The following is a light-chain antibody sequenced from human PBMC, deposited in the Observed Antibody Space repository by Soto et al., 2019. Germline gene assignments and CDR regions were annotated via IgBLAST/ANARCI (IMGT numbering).Light chain of an antibody. CDR3: AAWDDKLNGVV. CDR2: YDD. J-gene: IGLJ2*01. CDR1: TPNIRNNA. V-gene: IGLV1-36*01. Sequence: QSVLTQPPSVSEAPRQRVTISCSGSTPNIRNNAVSWYQQLPGKAPKLLIYYDDLLPSGGSDRFSGSKSGTSASLTISGLQFEDEGDYYCAAWDDKLNGVVFGGGTKLTVL.